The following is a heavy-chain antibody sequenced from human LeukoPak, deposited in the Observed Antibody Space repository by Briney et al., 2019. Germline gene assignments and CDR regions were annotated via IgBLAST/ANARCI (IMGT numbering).Heavy chain of an antibody. CDR1: GGTFSSYA. V-gene: IGHV1-69*05. J-gene: IGHJ4*02. D-gene: IGHD5-12*01. CDR2: IIPIFGTA. CDR3: ARDRGFYMVDY. Sequence: ASVKVSCKASGGTFSSYAISRVRQAPGQGLEWMGRIIPIFGTANHAQKFQGRVTITTDESTSTAYMELSSLRSEDTAVYYCARDRGFYMVDYWGQGTLVTVSS.